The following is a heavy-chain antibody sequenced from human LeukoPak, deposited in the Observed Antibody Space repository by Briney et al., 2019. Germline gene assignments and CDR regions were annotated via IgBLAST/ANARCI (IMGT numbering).Heavy chain of an antibody. J-gene: IGHJ4*02. Sequence: SETLSLTCTVSGGSVSSGSYYWSWIRQPPGKGLEWIGYIYYSGSTSYNPSLKSRVTISVDTSKNQFSLKLSSVTAADTAVYYCAREGGATFDYWGQGTLVTVSS. CDR2: IYYSGST. D-gene: IGHD1-26*01. CDR3: AREGGATFDY. V-gene: IGHV4-61*01. CDR1: GGSVSSGSYY.